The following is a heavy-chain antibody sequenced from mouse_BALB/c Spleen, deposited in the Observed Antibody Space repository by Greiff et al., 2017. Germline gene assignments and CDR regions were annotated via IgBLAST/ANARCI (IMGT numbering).Heavy chain of an antibody. J-gene: IGHJ2*01. CDR3: ARGRDYGSSHDY. V-gene: IGHV3-2*02. D-gene: IGHD1-1*01. Sequence: EVQLQESGPGLVKPSQSLSLTCTGTGYSITSDYAWNWIRQFPGNKLEWMGYISYSGSTSYNPSLKSRISITRDTSKNQFFLQLNSVTTEDTATYYCARGRDYGSSHDYWGQGTTLTVSS. CDR1: GYSITSDYA. CDR2: ISYSGST.